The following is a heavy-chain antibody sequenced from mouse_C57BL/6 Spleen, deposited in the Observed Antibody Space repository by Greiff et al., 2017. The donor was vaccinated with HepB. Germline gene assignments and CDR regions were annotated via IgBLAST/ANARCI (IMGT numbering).Heavy chain of an antibody. J-gene: IGHJ2*01. V-gene: IGHV1-26*01. Sequence: EVQLQQSGPELVKPGASVKISCKASGYTFTDYYMNWVKQSHGKSLEWIGDIDPNNGGTSYNQKFKGKATLTVDKSSSTAYMELRSLTSEDSAVYYCARASYYSNYWGQVTTLTVSS. CDR3: ARASYYSNY. CDR2: IDPNNGGT. CDR1: GYTFTDYY. D-gene: IGHD2-5*01.